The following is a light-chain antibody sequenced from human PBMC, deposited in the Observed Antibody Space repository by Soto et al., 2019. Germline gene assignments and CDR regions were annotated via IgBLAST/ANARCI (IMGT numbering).Light chain of an antibody. Sequence: EIVLTQSPATLSLSPGDRATLSCRASQSVDRYLAWYQEKPGQAPRPLIYDTSDRATGIPDRFSGSGSGTDFTLTISSLEPEDFAVYYCQQGSNWYTCGQGTKLEIK. CDR3: QQGSNWYT. J-gene: IGKJ2*01. CDR1: QSVDRY. V-gene: IGKV3-11*01. CDR2: DTS.